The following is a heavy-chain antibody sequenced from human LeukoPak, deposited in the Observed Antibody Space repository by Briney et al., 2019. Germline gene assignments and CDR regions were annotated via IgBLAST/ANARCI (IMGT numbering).Heavy chain of an antibody. D-gene: IGHD3-16*01. J-gene: IGHJ5*02. V-gene: IGHV1-69*01. CDR3: ARDAQSGSYAYGDNWFDP. CDR2: IIPIFGTA. Sequence: ASVKVSCKASGGTFSSYAISWVQQAPGQGLEWMGGIIPIFGTANYAQKFQGRVTITADESTSTAYMELSSLRSEDTAVYYCARDAQSGSYAYGDNWFDPWGQGTLVTVSS. CDR1: GGTFSSYA.